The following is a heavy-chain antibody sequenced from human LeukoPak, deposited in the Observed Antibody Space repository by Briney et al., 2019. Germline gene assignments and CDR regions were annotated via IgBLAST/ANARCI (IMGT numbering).Heavy chain of an antibody. CDR1: GYTFTNYG. Sequence: GASVKVSCKASGYTFTNYGISWVRQAPGQGLEWMGWISIYNGNTDYAQKLRGRVTMTTDTSTSTAYMELRSLRSDDTAVYYCATITYDFWSGYYMPDDPWGQGTLVTVSS. D-gene: IGHD3-3*01. CDR2: ISIYNGNT. V-gene: IGHV1-18*01. CDR3: ATITYDFWSGYYMPDDP. J-gene: IGHJ5*02.